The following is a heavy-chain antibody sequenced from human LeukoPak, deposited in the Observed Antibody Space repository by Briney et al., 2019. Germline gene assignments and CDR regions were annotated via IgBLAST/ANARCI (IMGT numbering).Heavy chain of an antibody. J-gene: IGHJ4*02. CDR2: IETSSDHI. D-gene: IGHD3-10*01. CDR3: VRGSTLHRGLKFWSLDH. CDR1: GFPFSDYT. Sequence: PGGSLRLSCAASGFPFSDYTMNWVRQAPGKGLEWVSSIETSSDHIFYTNSVRGRFTIFTDNGKNSLYLQMNSLRVEDSALYYCVRGSTLHRGLKFWSLDHWGQGTLVTVSS. V-gene: IGHV3-21*01.